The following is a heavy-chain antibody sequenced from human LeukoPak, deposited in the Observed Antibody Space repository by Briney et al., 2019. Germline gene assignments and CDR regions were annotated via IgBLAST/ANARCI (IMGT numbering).Heavy chain of an antibody. CDR1: GFTFSSYA. Sequence: PGRSLRLSCAASGFTFSSYAMHWVRQAPGKGLEWVAVIPYDGSNKYYADSVKGRFTISRDNSKTTLYLQMNILRAEDTAVYYCARDLGQTYYYGSGSLDWGQGTLVTVSS. D-gene: IGHD3-10*01. V-gene: IGHV3-30*14. CDR2: IPYDGSNK. J-gene: IGHJ4*02. CDR3: ARDLGQTYYYGSGSLD.